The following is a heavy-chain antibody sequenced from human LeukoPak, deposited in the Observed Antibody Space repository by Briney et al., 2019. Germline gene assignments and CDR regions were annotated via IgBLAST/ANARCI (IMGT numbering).Heavy chain of an antibody. D-gene: IGHD5-24*01. CDR1: GFTFRTYA. CDR2: ITGNGDTI. Sequence: GGSLRLSCAAFGFTFRTYAMNWVRQAPGKGLEWVSLITGNGDTIQYADSVKGRFTIPRDNSKNTLYLQMNNVRAEDTAMYYCAKDLKPDGLHDFDFWGQGTLVTVSS. J-gene: IGHJ4*02. CDR3: AKDLKPDGLHDFDF. V-gene: IGHV3-23*01.